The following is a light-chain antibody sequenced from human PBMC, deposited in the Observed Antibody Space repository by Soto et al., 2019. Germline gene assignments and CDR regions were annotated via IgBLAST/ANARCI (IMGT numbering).Light chain of an antibody. CDR1: SSNIGNNA. CDR3: AAWDDSLNGLV. CDR2: YDD. J-gene: IGLJ2*01. Sequence: QSVLTQPPSVSDAPRQRGTISCSGSSSNIGNNAVNWYQQLPGKAPKLLIYYDDLLPSGVSDRFSGSKSGTSASLAISGLQSEDEADYYCAAWDDSLNGLVFGGGTTLTVL. V-gene: IGLV1-36*01.